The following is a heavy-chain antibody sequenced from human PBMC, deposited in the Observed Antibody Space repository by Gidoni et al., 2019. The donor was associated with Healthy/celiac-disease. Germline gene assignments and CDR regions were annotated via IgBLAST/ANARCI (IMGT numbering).Heavy chain of an antibody. CDR2: IYYSGST. Sequence: QLQLQESGPGLVKPSETLSLTCTVSGGSIRSSSYYWGWIRQPPGKGLEWIGSIYYSGSTYYNPSLKSRVTISVDTSKNQFSLKLSSVTAADTAVYYCARLAAGYYYYYYGMDVWGQGTTVTVSS. CDR1: GGSIRSSSYY. D-gene: IGHD6-25*01. J-gene: IGHJ6*02. V-gene: IGHV4-39*01. CDR3: ARLAAGYYYYYYGMDV.